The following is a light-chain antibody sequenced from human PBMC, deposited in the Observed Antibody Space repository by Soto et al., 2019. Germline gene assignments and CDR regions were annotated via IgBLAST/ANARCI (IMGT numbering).Light chain of an antibody. CDR3: VLYMGSGIWV. CDR1: SGSVSTSYY. Sequence: QTVVTQEPSFSVSPGRTVTLTCGLSSGSVSTSYYPSWYQQTPGQAPRTLIYSTNTRSSGVPDRFSGSILENKAALTITGAQADDESDYYCVLYMGSGIWVFGGGTKLTV. V-gene: IGLV8-61*01. CDR2: STN. J-gene: IGLJ3*02.